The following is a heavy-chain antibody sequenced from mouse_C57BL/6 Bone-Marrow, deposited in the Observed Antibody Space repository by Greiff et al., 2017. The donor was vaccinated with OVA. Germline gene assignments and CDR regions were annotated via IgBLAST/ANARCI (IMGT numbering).Heavy chain of an antibody. Sequence: EVQLQQSGPELVKPGASVKISCKASGYTFTDYYMNWVKQSHGKSLEWIGDINPNNGGTSYNQKFKGKATLTVDKSSSTAYMELRSLTSEDSAVYYCARLGVAPFAYWGQGTLVTVSA. CDR1: GYTFTDYY. V-gene: IGHV1-26*01. J-gene: IGHJ3*01. D-gene: IGHD1-1*01. CDR3: ARLGVAPFAY. CDR2: INPNNGGT.